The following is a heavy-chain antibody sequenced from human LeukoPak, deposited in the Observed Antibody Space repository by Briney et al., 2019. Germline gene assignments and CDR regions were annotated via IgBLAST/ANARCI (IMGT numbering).Heavy chain of an antibody. CDR1: GGSFSGYY. Sequence: ETLSLTCAVYGGSFSGYYWSWIRQAPGKGLEWVATIKHDGSEDYYLDSVKGRFTISRDNAKSSMWLQMSSLRAEDTAVYYCGRDQTPFYWGQGSLVTVSS. CDR3: GRDQTPFY. V-gene: IGHV3-7*01. J-gene: IGHJ4*02. D-gene: IGHD2-15*01. CDR2: IKHDGSED.